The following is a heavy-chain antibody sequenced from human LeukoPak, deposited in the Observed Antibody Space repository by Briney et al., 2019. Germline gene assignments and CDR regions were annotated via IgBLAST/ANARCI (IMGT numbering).Heavy chain of an antibody. CDR3: ASGTYSSSGNG. J-gene: IGHJ4*02. Sequence: GDSLRLSCAASGFTFTKYWMTWVRQAPGKGLEWVAVISYDGSNKYYADSVKGRFTISRDNSKNTLYLQMNSLRAEDTAVYYCASGTYSSSGNGWGQGTLVTVSS. V-gene: IGHV3-30-3*01. CDR1: GFTFTKYW. CDR2: ISYDGSNK. D-gene: IGHD6-6*01.